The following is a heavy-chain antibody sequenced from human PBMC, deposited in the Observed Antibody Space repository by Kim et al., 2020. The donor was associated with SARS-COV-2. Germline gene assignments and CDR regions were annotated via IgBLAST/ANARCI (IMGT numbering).Heavy chain of an antibody. J-gene: IGHJ1*01. D-gene: IGHD3-10*01. CDR3: LDYHGSGSHGFY. V-gene: IGHV3-23*01. Sequence: YYADSVRGRSTISRDNSTNTVYLQLSNMRAEDTATYYCLDYHGSGSHGFYWGQGALVTVSS.